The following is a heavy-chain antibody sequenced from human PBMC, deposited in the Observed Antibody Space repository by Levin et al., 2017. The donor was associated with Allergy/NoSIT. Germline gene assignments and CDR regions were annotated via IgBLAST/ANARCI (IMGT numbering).Heavy chain of an antibody. J-gene: IGHJ6*02. CDR2: IGTSSDT. CDR3: VSEYYDMLTGYDCMDV. Sequence: GGSLRLSCAATGFTFGKYDMHWVRQGRGKGLEWVSGIGTSSDTYYADSVRGRFTISRENAKNSLYLQMNSLKDVYTAVCDCVSEYYDMLTGYDCMDVWGQGTTVTVSS. CDR1: GFTFGKYD. V-gene: IGHV3-13*01. D-gene: IGHD3-9*01.